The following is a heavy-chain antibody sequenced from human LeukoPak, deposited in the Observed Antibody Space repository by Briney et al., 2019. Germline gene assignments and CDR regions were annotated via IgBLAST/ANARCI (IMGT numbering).Heavy chain of an antibody. Sequence: PSETLSLTCTVSGGSISSYYWSWIRQPPGKGLEWIGYIYYSGSTNYNPSLKSRVTISVDTSKNQFSLKLSSVTAADTAVYYCARLSGPTFFDYWGQGTLVTVSS. CDR3: ARLSGPTFFDY. CDR1: GGSISSYY. V-gene: IGHV4-59*08. D-gene: IGHD1-26*01. J-gene: IGHJ4*02. CDR2: IYYSGST.